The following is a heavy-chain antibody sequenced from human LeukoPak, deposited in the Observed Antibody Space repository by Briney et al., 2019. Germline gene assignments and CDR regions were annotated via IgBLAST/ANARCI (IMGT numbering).Heavy chain of an antibody. Sequence: GGSLRLSCAASGFTFSSYGMHWVRQAPGKGLEYVSAISSNGGSTYYANSVKGRFTISRDNSKNTLYLQMGSLRAEDMAVYYCARDVGDGYYFDYWGQGTLVTVSS. CDR2: ISSNGGST. CDR3: ARDVGDGYYFDY. J-gene: IGHJ4*02. CDR1: GFTFSSYG. V-gene: IGHV3-64*01. D-gene: IGHD3-3*01.